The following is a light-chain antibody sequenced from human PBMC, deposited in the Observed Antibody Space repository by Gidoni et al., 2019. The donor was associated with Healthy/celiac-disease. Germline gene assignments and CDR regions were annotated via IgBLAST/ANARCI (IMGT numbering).Light chain of an antibody. Sequence: QMTQSPSTLSASVGDRVTITCRASQSISSWLAWYQQKPGKAPKLLIYKSSSLESVVPSRFSGSGSGTEFTLTISSLQHDDVATYYCQQYNSYPVTFGQGTKLEIK. CDR2: KSS. J-gene: IGKJ2*01. V-gene: IGKV1-5*03. CDR1: QSISSW. CDR3: QQYNSYPVT.